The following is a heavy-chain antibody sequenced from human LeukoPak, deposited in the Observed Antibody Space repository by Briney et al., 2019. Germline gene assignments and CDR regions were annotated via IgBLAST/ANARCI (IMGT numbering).Heavy chain of an antibody. J-gene: IGHJ4*02. CDR3: AKDRTRSDF. D-gene: IGHD3/OR15-3a*01. CDR2: ISGSGVTT. V-gene: IGHV3-23*01. CDR1: GFTLSSNA. Sequence: PGGSLRLSCVASGFTLSSNAMSWVRQAPGKGLEWVSAISGSGVTTYYADYVKGRFTIPRDNSKNTLFLQMNSLRVEDTAVYYCAKDRTRSDFWGQGTLVTVSS.